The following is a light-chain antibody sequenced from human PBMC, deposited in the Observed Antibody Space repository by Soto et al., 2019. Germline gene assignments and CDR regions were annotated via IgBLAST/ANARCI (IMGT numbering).Light chain of an antibody. V-gene: IGKV1-5*01. J-gene: IGKJ1*01. CDR2: DAS. CDR1: QSISSW. Sequence: DIQMTQSPSTLSASVGDRVTITCRASQSISSWLAWYQQKPGKAPKLLIYDASSLESGVPSRFSGSGSGTEFTLTISILQPDDFATYYCQQYNSYSWTVGQVTKVDSK. CDR3: QQYNSYSWT.